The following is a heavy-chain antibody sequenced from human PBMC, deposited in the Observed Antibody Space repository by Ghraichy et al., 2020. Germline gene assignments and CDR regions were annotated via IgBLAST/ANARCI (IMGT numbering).Heavy chain of an antibody. D-gene: IGHD4-17*01. CDR1: GFTFSTYG. CDR3: AKDRWGGAVTREQDY. V-gene: IGHV3-30*18. J-gene: IGHJ4*02. CDR2: ISNDGGSE. Sequence: GGSLRLSCAASGFTFSTYGMHWVRQAPGKGLEWVALISNDGGSEYYADSVKGRFSISRDNSKNTLYLQMDSLRAEDTAVYYCAKDRWGGAVTREQDYWGQGTLVTVSS.